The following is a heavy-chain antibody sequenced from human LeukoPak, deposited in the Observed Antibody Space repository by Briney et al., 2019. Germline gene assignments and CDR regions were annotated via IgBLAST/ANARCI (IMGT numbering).Heavy chain of an antibody. CDR2: INAGNGNT. J-gene: IGHJ6*02. D-gene: IGHD1-26*01. CDR1: GYTFTSYA. Sequence: ASVKVSCKASGYTFTSYAMHWVRQAPRQRLEWMGWINAGNGNTKYSQKFQGRVTITRDTSASTAYMELSSLRSEDTAVYYCARDGRPRGYYYGMDVWGQGTTVTVSS. V-gene: IGHV1-3*01. CDR3: ARDGRPRGYYYGMDV.